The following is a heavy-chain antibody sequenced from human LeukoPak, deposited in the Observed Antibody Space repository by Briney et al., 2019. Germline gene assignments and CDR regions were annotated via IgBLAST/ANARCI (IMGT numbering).Heavy chain of an antibody. Sequence: GGSLRLSCAASGFTFSSYAMSWVRQAPGKGLEWVSAISGSGGSTYYADSVKGRFTISRDNSKNTLYLQMNSLRAEDTAVYYCAKGHDDFWSGYYTGMHYFDYWGQGTLVTVSS. V-gene: IGHV3-23*01. CDR3: AKGHDDFWSGYYTGMHYFDY. CDR1: GFTFSSYA. J-gene: IGHJ4*02. CDR2: ISGSGGST. D-gene: IGHD3-3*01.